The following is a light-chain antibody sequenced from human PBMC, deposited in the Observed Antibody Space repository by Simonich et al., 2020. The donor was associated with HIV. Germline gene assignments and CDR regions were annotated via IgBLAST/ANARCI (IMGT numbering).Light chain of an antibody. V-gene: IGLV2-14*02. CDR1: SSDVGSYNL. CDR3: SSYTSSTTLV. CDR2: EGS. J-gene: IGLJ1*01. Sequence: QSALTQPASVAGALGQSITISCTGTSSDVGSYNLVSWYQQDPGKAPKLMIYEGSKRPSGVSNRFSGSKSGNTASLTISGLQADDEADYYCSSYTSSTTLVFGTGTKVTVL.